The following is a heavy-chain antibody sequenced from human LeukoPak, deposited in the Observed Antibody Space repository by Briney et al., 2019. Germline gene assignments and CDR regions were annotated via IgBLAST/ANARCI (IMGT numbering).Heavy chain of an antibody. CDR1: GFTFTSFW. D-gene: IGHD6-13*01. CDR3: ATAPAAADSS. CDR2: INRDGTKT. J-gene: IGHJ5*02. Sequence: PGGSLRLSCAAAGFTFTSFWMTWVRQSPGKGLEWVANINRDGTKTTYVDSVRGRFTISRDNAKRSPFLQMSSLRAEDTAVYDCATAPAAADSSWGQGTLVAVSS. V-gene: IGHV3-7*01.